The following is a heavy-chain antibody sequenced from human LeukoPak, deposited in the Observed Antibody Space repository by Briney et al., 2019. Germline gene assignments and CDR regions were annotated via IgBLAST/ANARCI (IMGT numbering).Heavy chain of an antibody. CDR1: GFTFSDYY. CDR2: ISSSGSTI. D-gene: IGHD3-22*01. CDR3: AREPFHYYDSSGYYDY. V-gene: IGHV3-11*01. Sequence: GGSLRLSCAASGFTFSDYYMSWIRQAPGKGLEWVSYISSSGSTIYYADSVKGRFTISRDNAKNSLCLQMNSLRAEDTAVYYCAREPFHYYDSSGYYDYWGQGTLVTVSS. J-gene: IGHJ4*02.